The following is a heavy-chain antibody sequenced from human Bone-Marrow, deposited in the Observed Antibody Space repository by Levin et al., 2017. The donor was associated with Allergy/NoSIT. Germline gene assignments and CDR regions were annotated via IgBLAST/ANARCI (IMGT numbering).Heavy chain of an antibody. D-gene: IGHD3-3*01. V-gene: IGHV4-31*03. J-gene: IGHJ4*02. Sequence: SQTLSLTCTVSGGSISSGGYYWSWIRQHPGKGLEWIGYIYYSGSTYYNPSLKSRVTISVDTSKNQFSLKLSSVTAADTAVYYCARTRITIFGVVISPRGLVDYFDYWGQGTLVTVSS. CDR1: GGSISSGGYY. CDR3: ARTRITIFGVVISPRGLVDYFDY. CDR2: IYYSGST.